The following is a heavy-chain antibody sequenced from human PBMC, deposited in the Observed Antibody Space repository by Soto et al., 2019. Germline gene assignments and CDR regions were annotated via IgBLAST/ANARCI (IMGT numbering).Heavy chain of an antibody. D-gene: IGHD1-20*01. CDR2: ISAYNGNT. J-gene: IGHJ4*02. V-gene: IGHV1-18*01. CDR1: GYTFTSYG. Sequence: ASVKGSCKASGYTFTSYGISWVRQAPGQGLEWMGWISAYNGNTNYAQKLQGRVTMTTDTSTSTAYMELRSLRSDDTAVYYCARDRELTGATVGFDYWGQGTLVTVSS. CDR3: ARDRELTGATVGFDY.